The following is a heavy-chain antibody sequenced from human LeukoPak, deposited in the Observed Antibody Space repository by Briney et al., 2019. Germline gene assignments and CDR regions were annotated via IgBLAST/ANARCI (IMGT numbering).Heavy chain of an antibody. J-gene: IGHJ4*02. Sequence: GGSLRLSCAASGFTFGRYWMSWVRQAPGKGLEWVANIKQDGSEKYFMDSVKGRFTISRDNAKNSLYLQMNSLRAEDTAVYYCARDRYSDVPAAGSFDYWGQGTLVTVSA. CDR2: IKQDGSEK. V-gene: IGHV3-7*01. D-gene: IGHD2-2*01. CDR1: GFTFGRYW. CDR3: ARDRYSDVPAAGSFDY.